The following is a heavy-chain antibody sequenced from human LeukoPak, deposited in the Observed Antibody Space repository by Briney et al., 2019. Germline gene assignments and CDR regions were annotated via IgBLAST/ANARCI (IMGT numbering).Heavy chain of an antibody. CDR3: ARGIGLVAAGIFYYAMDV. V-gene: IGHV6-1*01. D-gene: IGHD6-13*01. CDR2: TYYRSKWYN. CDR1: GDSVSSNSAA. Sequence: SQTLSLTCAISGDSVSSNSAAWNWIRQSPSRGLEWLGRTYYRSKWYNDYAVSVKSRITINPDTSKNQLSLQLNFVTPEDTAVYYCARGIGLVAAGIFYYAMDVWGQGTTVTVSS. J-gene: IGHJ6*02.